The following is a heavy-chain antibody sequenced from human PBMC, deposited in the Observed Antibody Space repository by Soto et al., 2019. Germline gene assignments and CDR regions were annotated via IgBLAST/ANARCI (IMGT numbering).Heavy chain of an antibody. CDR2: ISGSGGST. D-gene: IGHD1-26*01. J-gene: IGHJ6*02. CDR3: AKADSVSYYYYYGMDV. CDR1: GFTFSSYA. Sequence: GGSLRLSCAASGFTFSSYAMSWVRQAPGKGLEWVSAISGSGGSTYYADSVKGWFTISRDNSKNTLYLQMNSLRAEDTAVYYCAKADSVSYYYYYGMDVWGQGTTVTVSS. V-gene: IGHV3-23*01.